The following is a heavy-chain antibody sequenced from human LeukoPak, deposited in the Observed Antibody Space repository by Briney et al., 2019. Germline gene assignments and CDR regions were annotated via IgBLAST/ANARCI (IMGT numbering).Heavy chain of an antibody. CDR3: ARGIVGEGWYFDY. D-gene: IGHD3-22*01. J-gene: IGHJ4*02. CDR2: IYYSGST. V-gene: IGHV4-30-4*01. CDR1: GGSISSGDYY. Sequence: TSETLSLTCTVSGGSISSGDYYWSRIRQPPGKGLEWIGYIYYSGSTYYNPSLKSRVTISVDTSKNQFSLKLSSVTAADTAVYYCARGIVGEGWYFDYWGQGTLVTVSS.